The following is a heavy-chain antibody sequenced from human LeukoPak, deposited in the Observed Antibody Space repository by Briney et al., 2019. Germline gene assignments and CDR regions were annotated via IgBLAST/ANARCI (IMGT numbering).Heavy chain of an antibody. CDR1: GYSISRGYY. CDR2: IYHTVST. Sequence: SETLSLTCGVSGYSISRGYYWAWIRQPPGKGREGIGTIYHTVSTYYTPSLGSRVTISVDTSKNEFSLNLNSVTAADTAVYYCARAGWIITSGIDYWGQGALVTVSS. D-gene: IGHD3-10*01. V-gene: IGHV4-38-2*01. CDR3: ARAGWIITSGIDY. J-gene: IGHJ4*02.